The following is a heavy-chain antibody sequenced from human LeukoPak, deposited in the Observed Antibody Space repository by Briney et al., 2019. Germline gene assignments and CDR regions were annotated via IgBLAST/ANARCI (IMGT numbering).Heavy chain of an antibody. J-gene: IGHJ6*03. CDR2: IYTSGST. Sequence: SETLSLTCTVSGGSISSYYWSWIRQPAGKGLEWIGRIYTSGSTNYNPSLKSRVTMSVDTSKNQFSLKLSSVTAADTAVYYCARDNMVRGVIGYYYYYMDVWGKGTTVTVSS. CDR1: GGSISSYY. V-gene: IGHV4-4*07. CDR3: ARDNMVRGVIGYYYYYMDV. D-gene: IGHD3-10*01.